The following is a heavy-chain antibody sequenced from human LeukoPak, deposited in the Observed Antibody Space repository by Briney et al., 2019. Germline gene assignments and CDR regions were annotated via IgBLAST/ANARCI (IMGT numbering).Heavy chain of an antibody. CDR3: AKCAGKGYFDY. J-gene: IGHJ4*02. D-gene: IGHD3-10*02. V-gene: IGHV3-30*18. Sequence: PGRFLRLSCAASGFTFNSYAMHWVRQAPGKGLEGVALISQDGSNEHYAESVKGRLTVSRDNPKNTLYIQMNSLRVEDTAVYYGAKCAGKGYFDYWGEGTLVAVS. CDR2: ISQDGSNE. CDR1: GFTFNSYA.